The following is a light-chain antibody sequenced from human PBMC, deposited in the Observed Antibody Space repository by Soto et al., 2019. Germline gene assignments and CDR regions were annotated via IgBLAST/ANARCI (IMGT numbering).Light chain of an antibody. V-gene: IGKV3-20*01. Sequence: EIVLTQSPGTLSLSPGERATLSCRASHSVSSSYLAWYQQKPGQAPRLLIYGASSRATGIPDRFSGSGSGTDFTITISRLEPEDFAVYYCQQYGSSPPITFGKGTRLEIK. J-gene: IGKJ5*01. CDR3: QQYGSSPPIT. CDR2: GAS. CDR1: HSVSSSY.